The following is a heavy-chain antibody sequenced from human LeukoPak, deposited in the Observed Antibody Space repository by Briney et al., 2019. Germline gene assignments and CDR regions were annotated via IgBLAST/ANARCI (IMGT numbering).Heavy chain of an antibody. V-gene: IGHV4-59*01. CDR1: GGSISSYY. CDR3: ARGDGGFDY. Sequence: PSETLSLTCTVSGGSISSYYWSWIRQPPGKGLEWIGYIYYSGSTNYNPSLKSRVTISVDTSKNQFSLKLSSVTGADTAVYYCARGDGGFDYWGQGTLVTVSS. J-gene: IGHJ4*02. CDR2: IYYSGST. D-gene: IGHD3-10*01.